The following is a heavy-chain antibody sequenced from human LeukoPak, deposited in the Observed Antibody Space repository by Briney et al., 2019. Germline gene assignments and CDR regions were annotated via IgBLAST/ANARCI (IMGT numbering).Heavy chain of an antibody. J-gene: IGHJ4*02. D-gene: IGHD2-15*01. CDR2: IWDDGSHK. CDR3: AKRYCSGGTCCLDY. Sequence: PGRSLRLSCAASGFTFSSYGMHWVRQAPGKGLEWVAVIWDDGSHKYYADSVKGRFTIPRDNSKNTLSLRMDRLRAEDTAVYYCAKRYCSGGTCCLDYWGQGTQVTVSS. CDR1: GFTFSSYG. V-gene: IGHV3-33*06.